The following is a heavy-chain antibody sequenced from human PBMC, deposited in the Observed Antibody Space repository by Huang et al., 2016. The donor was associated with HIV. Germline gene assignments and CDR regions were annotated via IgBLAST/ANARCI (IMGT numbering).Heavy chain of an antibody. CDR2: ISATGRT. CDR3: ARSPQIYQTSGLAHYYFDF. CDR1: GGSIRSHH. J-gene: IGHJ2*01. Sequence: QVQLQESGPGLVKPSETLSLSCTVSGGSIRSHHWSWIRQPPGNGLVWIATISATGRTNSNPSLKSRGSMSLDTSKNNFSLKLISGTAAYTAVYYCARSPQIYQTSGLAHYYFDFWGRGTLVTVSS. V-gene: IGHV4-59*11. D-gene: IGHD6-19*01.